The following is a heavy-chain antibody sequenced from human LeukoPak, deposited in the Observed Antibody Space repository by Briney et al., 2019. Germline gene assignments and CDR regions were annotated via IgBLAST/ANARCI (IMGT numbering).Heavy chain of an antibody. CDR3: AREGYGGGQDFDV. Sequence: ASVTVSCKASAYTFTGYYMNCARQAPGQGLEWMGWINPNNGGTNYAQKFQGRVTITRDTSISTAYMDLSRLKSDDTAVYYCAREGYGGGQDFDVWGQGTMVTVSS. CDR2: INPNNGGT. CDR1: AYTFTGYY. D-gene: IGHD1-26*01. J-gene: IGHJ3*01. V-gene: IGHV1-2*02.